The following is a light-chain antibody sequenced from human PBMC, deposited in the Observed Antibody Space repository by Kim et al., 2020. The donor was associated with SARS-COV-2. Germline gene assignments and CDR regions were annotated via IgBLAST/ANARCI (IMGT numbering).Light chain of an antibody. CDR3: QQRSNWPRIT. CDR2: GAS. J-gene: IGKJ5*01. V-gene: IGKV3-11*01. Sequence: PRERATLSCRHKPGGRRYLTWFPQKPGQAPRLVIYGASNRATGIPARFSGSGSGTNFTLTISSLEPEDFGVYYCQQRSNWPRITFGPGTRLEIK. CDR1: PGGRRY.